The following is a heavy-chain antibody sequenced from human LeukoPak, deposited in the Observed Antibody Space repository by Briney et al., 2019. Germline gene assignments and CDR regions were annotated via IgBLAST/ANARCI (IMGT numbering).Heavy chain of an antibody. CDR3: TTDLVVAATGY. D-gene: IGHD2-15*01. Sequence: GGSLRLSCAASGFTFSNAWMSWVRQAPGKGLEWVGRIKSKTDGGTTDCAAPVKGRFTISRDDSKNTLYLQMNSLKTEDTAVYYCTTDLVVAATGYWGQGTLVTVSS. V-gene: IGHV3-15*01. J-gene: IGHJ4*02. CDR1: GFTFSNAW. CDR2: IKSKTDGGTT.